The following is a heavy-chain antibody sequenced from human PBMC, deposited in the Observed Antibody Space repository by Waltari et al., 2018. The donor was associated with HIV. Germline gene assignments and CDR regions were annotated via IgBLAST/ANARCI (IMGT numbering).Heavy chain of an antibody. D-gene: IGHD3-9*01. CDR3: ARDTLNFYFGLDV. V-gene: IGHV3-48*02. CDR2: ISSENTNI. CDR1: GFTLSQYA. Sequence: EEQLVEAGGGGVIKPGESLRLSGVGSGFTLSQYAMNWVRQAPGKGRDWMAYISSENTNIQYADSVKCRFTVSRDNAKESLYLQMNSLRDGDTAVYYCARDTLNFYFGLDVWGQGTTVTVSS. J-gene: IGHJ6*02.